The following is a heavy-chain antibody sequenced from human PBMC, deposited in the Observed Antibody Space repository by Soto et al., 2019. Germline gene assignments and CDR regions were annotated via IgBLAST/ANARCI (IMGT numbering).Heavy chain of an antibody. J-gene: IGHJ4*02. D-gene: IGHD3-22*01. CDR3: ARLGDYYQAFDR. Sequence: SETLSLTCSVSGSPISSYYWGWFRLPPGQGLEWVGYIYYTGTTSYNPSLKGRVTVSLDTSKKQFSLKLRSVTAADTAVYFCARLGDYYQAFDRWGQVILGTVAS. CDR2: IYYTGTT. CDR1: GSPISSYY. V-gene: IGHV4-59*08.